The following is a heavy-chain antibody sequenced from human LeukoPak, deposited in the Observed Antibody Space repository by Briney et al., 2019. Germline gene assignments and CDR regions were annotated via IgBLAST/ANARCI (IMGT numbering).Heavy chain of an antibody. CDR3: ARGRYSSSIFQD. D-gene: IGHD6-6*01. CDR1: GFTFSSYG. CDR2: IWYDGSNK. J-gene: IGHJ1*01. V-gene: IGHV3-33*01. Sequence: GRSLRLSCAASGFTFSSYGMHWVRQAPGKGLEWVAVIWYDGSNKYYADSVKGRFTISRDNSKNTLYLQMNSLRAEDTAVYYCARGRYSSSIFQDWGQGTLVTVSS.